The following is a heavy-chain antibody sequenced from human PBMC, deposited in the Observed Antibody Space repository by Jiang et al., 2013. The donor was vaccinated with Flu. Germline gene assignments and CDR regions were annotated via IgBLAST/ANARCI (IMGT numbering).Heavy chain of an antibody. CDR1: GYSFTNYW. J-gene: IGHJ3*02. V-gene: IGHV5-51*03. CDR2: IHASDSDT. D-gene: IGHD3-22*01. CDR3: ARPTRPEGFRPDSSGYFRLDAFDT. Sequence: GAEVKKPGESLKISCKASGYSFTNYWIVWVRQMPGKGLEWMGIIHASDSDTKYSPSFQGQVTISADKSISTGYLQWSSLKASDTAMYYCARPTRPEGFRPDSSGYFRLDAFDTWGQGTMVTVSS.